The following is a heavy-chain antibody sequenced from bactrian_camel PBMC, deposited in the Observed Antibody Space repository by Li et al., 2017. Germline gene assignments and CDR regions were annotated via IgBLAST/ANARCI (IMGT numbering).Heavy chain of an antibody. CDR2: ISSDGDT. J-gene: IGHJ4*01. CDR3: AATKVWVVAGLGDGYEYNY. V-gene: IGHV3S55*01. D-gene: IGHD6*01. CDR1: GSTFDDGE. Sequence: HVQLVESVQAGGSLRLSCTAPGSTFDDGEMGWYRQDPGNECELVATISSDGDTYYADAVKGRFSISRDNAKNTVYLQMNSLKSEDTALYYCAATKVWVVAGLGDGYEYNYWGQGTQVTVS.